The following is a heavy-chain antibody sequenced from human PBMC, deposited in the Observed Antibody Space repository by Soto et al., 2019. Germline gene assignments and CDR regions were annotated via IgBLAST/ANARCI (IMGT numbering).Heavy chain of an antibody. CDR3: VRDLGYPASFDI. CDR2: MNADGSTT. D-gene: IGHD6-13*01. Sequence: EVHLVESGGGLVQPGESLRLACAASGFTFSPCWMHWVRLATVKGLEWVSHMNADGSTTLYADSVKGRFTISRDNAKNTLYLQMKSLRAEDTAVYYCVRDLGYPASFDICGQGTMVTVSS. CDR1: GFTFSPCW. V-gene: IGHV3-74*01. J-gene: IGHJ3*02.